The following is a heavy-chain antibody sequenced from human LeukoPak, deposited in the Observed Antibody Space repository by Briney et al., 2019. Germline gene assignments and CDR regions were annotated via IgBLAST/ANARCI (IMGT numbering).Heavy chain of an antibody. CDR3: AKSANTKVGGGRCYVY. J-gene: IGHJ4*02. D-gene: IGHD2-15*01. Sequence: GGSLTLSCALWGFTFRRDAMRWVREATGGGRGGVLDISNIVGNTKYAHSVKGQFTISRDKANNTLHLQMNRLSADVTAVYYCAKSANTKVGGGRCYVYWGQGSRVTVSS. CDR2: ISNIVGNT. CDR1: GFTFRRDA. V-gene: IGHV3-23*01.